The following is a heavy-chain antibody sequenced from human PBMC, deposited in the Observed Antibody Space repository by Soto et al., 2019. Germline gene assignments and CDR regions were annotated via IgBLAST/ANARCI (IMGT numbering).Heavy chain of an antibody. CDR3: ARGSRYFDWLLSPYYYYGMDV. J-gene: IGHJ6*02. CDR2: IIPIFGTA. Sequence: ISWVRQAPGHALEWLGGIIPIFGTANYAQKFQGRVTITADESTSTAYMELSSLRSEDTAVYYCARGSRYFDWLLSPYYYYGMDVWGQGTTVTVSS. D-gene: IGHD3-9*01. V-gene: IGHV1-69*01.